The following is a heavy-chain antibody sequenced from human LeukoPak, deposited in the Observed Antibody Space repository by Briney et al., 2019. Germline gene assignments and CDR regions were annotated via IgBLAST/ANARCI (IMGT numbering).Heavy chain of an antibody. CDR2: IKYDGNEM. Sequence: GGSLRLSCTASGFTFSIYWMSWVRQAPGKGPEWVANIKYDGNEMYYVDSVKGRFSISRDNAKNSLYLQMNSLRVEDTAVYYCAGQSPYTPLGYWGQGTLVTVSS. D-gene: IGHD2-2*02. CDR3: AGQSPYTPLGY. J-gene: IGHJ4*02. CDR1: GFTFSIYW. V-gene: IGHV3-7*01.